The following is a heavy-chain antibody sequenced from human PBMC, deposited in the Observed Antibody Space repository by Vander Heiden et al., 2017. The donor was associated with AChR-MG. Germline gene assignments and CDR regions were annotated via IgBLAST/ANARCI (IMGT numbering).Heavy chain of an antibody. Sequence: QVQLQESGPGLVKPSENLSLTCTVSGGSISTYYWTWIRQPPGKGLEWIGYIYYSEFTSYNPSLETRVTISVDTSKNQFSLKLTSVTAADTAVYYCARALYDSSGNFDSWGQGTLVTVSS. V-gene: IGHV4-59*01. J-gene: IGHJ4*02. D-gene: IGHD3-22*01. CDR3: ARALYDSSGNFDS. CDR2: IYYSEFT. CDR1: GGSISTYY.